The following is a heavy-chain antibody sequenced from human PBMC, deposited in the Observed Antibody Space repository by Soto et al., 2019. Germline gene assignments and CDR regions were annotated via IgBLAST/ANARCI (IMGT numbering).Heavy chain of an antibody. V-gene: IGHV4-30-4*01. Sequence: SETLSLTCTVSGDSISNVNYCWSWIRQPPDKGLEWIGHIYNGGSTYSNPSLRSRVTISVDTSKNQFSLKLSSVTAADTAVYYCARALVVTAIDYYYYGMDVWGQGTTVTVSS. D-gene: IGHD2-21*02. CDR2: IYNGGST. CDR3: ARALVVTAIDYYYYGMDV. J-gene: IGHJ6*02. CDR1: GDSISNVNYC.